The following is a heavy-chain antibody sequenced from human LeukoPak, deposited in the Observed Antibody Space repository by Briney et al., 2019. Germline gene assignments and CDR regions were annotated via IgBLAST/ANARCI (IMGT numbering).Heavy chain of an antibody. V-gene: IGHV3-7*01. CDR3: ARTNPYVWGSYRYRIDWFDP. D-gene: IGHD3-16*02. CDR1: GFTFSSYW. Sequence: GGSLRLSCAASGFTFSSYWMSWVRQAPGKGLEWVANIKQDGSEKYYVDSVKGRFTISRDNAKNSLYLQMNSLRAEDTAVYYCARTNPYVWGSYRYRIDWFDPWGQGTLVTVSS. CDR2: IKQDGSEK. J-gene: IGHJ5*02.